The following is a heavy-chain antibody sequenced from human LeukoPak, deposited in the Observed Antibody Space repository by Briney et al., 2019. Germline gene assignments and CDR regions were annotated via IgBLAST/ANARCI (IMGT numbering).Heavy chain of an antibody. J-gene: IGHJ4*02. D-gene: IGHD2-15*01. V-gene: IGHV2-5*02. CDR1: GFSLTPYGVG. CDR3: AHLNFYNDGGYSRAFDY. CDR2: IYWDDEK. Sequence: SGPTLVKPTQTLTLTCTFSGFSLTPYGVGVGWIRQPPGKALEGLALIYWDDEKRYRPSLRTRLTITKDTSKSQVVLTLTNMDPADTATYYCAHLNFYNDGGYSRAFDYWGQGTLVTVSS.